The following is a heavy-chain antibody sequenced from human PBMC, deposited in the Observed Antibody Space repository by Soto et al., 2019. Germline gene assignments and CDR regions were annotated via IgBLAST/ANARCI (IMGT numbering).Heavy chain of an antibody. V-gene: IGHV4-59*01. D-gene: IGHD6-13*01. CDR1: GGSNSSNY. CDR2: VYNSGST. J-gene: IGHJ4*02. CDR3: ARYRREAVAGYTLDN. Sequence: SETLSLTGTVSGGSNSSNYWTWIRVPPGKGLEWTEYVYNSGSTNYNPSLKSRVTISEDTSKSQFSLNVNSMTAADTAVYYCARYRREAVAGYTLDNWGQGILVTVSS.